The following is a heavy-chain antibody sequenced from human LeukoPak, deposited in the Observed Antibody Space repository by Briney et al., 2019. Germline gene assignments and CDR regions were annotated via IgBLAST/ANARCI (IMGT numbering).Heavy chain of an antibody. D-gene: IGHD3-22*01. CDR3: ASEYYYDSSGYYDNYMDV. CDR1: GGTFIRYA. V-gene: IGHV1-69*05. J-gene: IGHJ6*03. CDR2: MIPSFGTA. Sequence: SVXVSCKGSGGTFIRYAISWVRQAPGQGMEWMGRMIPSFGTANYAKKFQGRVRINTDGERSTEYMEVRTLRYAATDVYYCASEYYYDSSGYYDNYMDVWGKGTSVTVSS.